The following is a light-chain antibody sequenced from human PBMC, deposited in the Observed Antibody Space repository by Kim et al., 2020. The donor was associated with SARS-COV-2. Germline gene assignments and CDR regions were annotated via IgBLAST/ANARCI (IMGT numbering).Light chain of an antibody. Sequence: KTVTISCTRSSGSIASNCVQWDQQRPGSAPTTVIYEDHQRPSGVPDRFSGSIDSSSNSASLTISGLKTEDEADYFCQSYDTTSYWVFGGGTKLTVL. CDR1: SGSIASNC. CDR2: EDH. CDR3: QSYDTTSYWV. V-gene: IGLV6-57*03. J-gene: IGLJ3*02.